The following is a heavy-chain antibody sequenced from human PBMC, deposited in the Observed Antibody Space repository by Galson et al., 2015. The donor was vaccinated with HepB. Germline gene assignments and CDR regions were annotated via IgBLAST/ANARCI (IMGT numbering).Heavy chain of an antibody. D-gene: IGHD3-16*01. Sequence: SETLSLTCTVSGGSMSSYYWSWIRQPPGKGLEWIGYIDYSGSTKYNPSLRSRVTISVDTSKNRFSLKLTSVTAADTAVYYCARTSLGDSYWGQGTLVTVSS. CDR1: GGSMSSYY. CDR3: ARTSLGDSY. J-gene: IGHJ4*02. V-gene: IGHV4-59*01. CDR2: IDYSGST.